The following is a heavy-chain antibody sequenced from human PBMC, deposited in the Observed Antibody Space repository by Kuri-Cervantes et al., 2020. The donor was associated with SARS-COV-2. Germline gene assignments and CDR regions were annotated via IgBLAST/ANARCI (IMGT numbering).Heavy chain of an antibody. CDR3: AKRPAVVRSFDY. V-gene: IGHV3-30-3*02. Sequence: GESLKISCAASGFTFSSYAMHWVRQAPGKGLEWVAVISYDGSNKYYADSVKGRFTISRDNSKNTLHLQMNSLRAEDTAVYYCAKRPAVVRSFDYWGQGTLVTVSS. CDR2: ISYDGSNK. J-gene: IGHJ4*02. CDR1: GFTFSSYA. D-gene: IGHD2-15*01.